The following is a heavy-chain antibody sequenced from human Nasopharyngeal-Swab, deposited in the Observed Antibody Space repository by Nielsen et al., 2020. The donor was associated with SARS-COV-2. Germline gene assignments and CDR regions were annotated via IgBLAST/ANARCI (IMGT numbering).Heavy chain of an antibody. V-gene: IGHV6-1*01. D-gene: IGHD6-6*01. CDR1: GDSVSSNSAT. Sequence: SQTLSLTCAISGDSVSSNSATWNWIRQSPSRGLEWLGRTYYRSTWYNDHAVSVKSRITINSDTSKNQFSLQLNSVTPEDTAVYYCASDRRSGTSSLRFDCWGQGILVTVSS. CDR3: ASDRRSGTSSLRFDC. CDR2: TYYRSTWYN. J-gene: IGHJ4*02.